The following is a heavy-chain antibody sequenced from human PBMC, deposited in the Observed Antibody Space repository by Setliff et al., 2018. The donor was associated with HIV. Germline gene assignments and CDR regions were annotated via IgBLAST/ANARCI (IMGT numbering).Heavy chain of an antibody. CDR2: ISSSSSYI. V-gene: IGHV3-21*04. Sequence: SGGSLRLSCAASGFTFDDYAMHWVRQAPGKGLEWVSSISSSSSYIYYADSMKGRFTISRDNARNSLYLEMNSLRAEDTALYYCARDTTYYDMSGYSYMDVWGKGTTVTVSS. CDR1: GFTFDDYA. D-gene: IGHD3-9*01. CDR3: ARDTTYYDMSGYSYMDV. J-gene: IGHJ6*03.